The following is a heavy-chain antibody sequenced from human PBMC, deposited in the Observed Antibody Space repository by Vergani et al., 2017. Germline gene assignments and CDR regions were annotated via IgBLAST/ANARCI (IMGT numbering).Heavy chain of an antibody. Sequence: QVQLVQSGAEVKKPGASVKVSCKASGYTFTSYDINWVRQATGQGLEWMGWMNPKSGNTGYAQKFQGRVTITRNTSISTAYMELSSLRSEDTAVYYCARGSYDSSGYYSNYYYGMDVWGQGTTVTVSS. J-gene: IGHJ6*02. CDR3: ARGSYDSSGYYSNYYYGMDV. CDR1: GYTFTSYD. V-gene: IGHV1-8*03. D-gene: IGHD3-22*01. CDR2: MNPKSGNT.